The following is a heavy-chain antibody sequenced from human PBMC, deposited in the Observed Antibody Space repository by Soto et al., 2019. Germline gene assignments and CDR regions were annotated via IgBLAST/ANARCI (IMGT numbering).Heavy chain of an antibody. CDR2: ISGSGFKK. V-gene: IGHV3-23*01. CDR1: GFIFENFG. CDR3: AKNQGVELVPLATVDWFDP. Sequence: GGSLRLSCAASGFIFENFGMSWVRQAPGKGLEWISFISGSGFKKYYADSVKGRFTISRDNSKSTVYLELNNLSAEDTAVYHCAKNQGVELVPLATVDWFDPWGQGSVVTVSS. J-gene: IGHJ5*02. D-gene: IGHD1-26*01.